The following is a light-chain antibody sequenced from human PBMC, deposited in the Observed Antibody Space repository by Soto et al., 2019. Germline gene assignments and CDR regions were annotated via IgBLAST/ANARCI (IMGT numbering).Light chain of an antibody. V-gene: IGKV3-15*01. CDR2: GIS. CDR1: QSVSNN. CDR3: QQYDNWPLT. J-gene: IGKJ4*01. Sequence: IVMKQSPVTLSVSPWERATLSCRASQSVSNNLAWYQQKPGQAPRPLIYGISTRATDVPARFSGSGSGTEFSLTISSLQSEDFAVYYCQQYDNWPLTFGEGTKVDIK.